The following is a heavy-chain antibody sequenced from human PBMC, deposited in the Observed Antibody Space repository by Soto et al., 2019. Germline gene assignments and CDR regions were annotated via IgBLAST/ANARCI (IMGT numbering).Heavy chain of an antibody. D-gene: IGHD6-13*01. CDR1: GGSISSGGYY. CDR3: ARDRPQQLVFDP. J-gene: IGHJ5*02. CDR2: IYYSGST. V-gene: IGHV4-31*03. Sequence: QVQPQESGPGLVKPSQTLSLTCTVSGGSISSGGYYWSWIRQHPGKGLEWIGYIYYSGSTYYNPSLKSRVTISVDTSKNQFSLKLSSVTAADTAVYYSARDRPQQLVFDPWGQGTLVTVSS.